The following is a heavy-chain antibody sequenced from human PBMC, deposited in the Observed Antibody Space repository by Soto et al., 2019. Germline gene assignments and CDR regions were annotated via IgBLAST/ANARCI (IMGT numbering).Heavy chain of an antibody. CDR2: IYYSGST. CDR1: GGSISSYY. Sequence: SETLSLTCTVSGGSISSYYWSWIRQPPGKGLEWIGYIYYSGSTNYNPSLKSRVTISVDTSKNQFSLKLSSVTAADTAVYYCARALQDYDILTGYLNWFDPWGQGTLVTVSS. V-gene: IGHV4-59*01. CDR3: ARALQDYDILTGYLNWFDP. J-gene: IGHJ5*02. D-gene: IGHD3-9*01.